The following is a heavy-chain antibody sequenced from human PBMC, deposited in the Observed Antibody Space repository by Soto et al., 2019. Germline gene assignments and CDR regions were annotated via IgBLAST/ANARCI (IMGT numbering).Heavy chain of an antibody. CDR2: ISGSGGST. CDR1: GFTFSNYA. Sequence: EVQLLESGGGLVQPGGSLRLSCAASGFTFSNYAVTWVRQAPGKGLEWVSTISGSGGSTYYADSVKGRFTISRDNSKNTLYLQRNSLRAEDTAVYYSAKYQGSSWYDIDYSGQGTLVTVSS. J-gene: IGHJ4*02. CDR3: AKYQGSSWYDIDY. V-gene: IGHV3-23*01. D-gene: IGHD6-13*01.